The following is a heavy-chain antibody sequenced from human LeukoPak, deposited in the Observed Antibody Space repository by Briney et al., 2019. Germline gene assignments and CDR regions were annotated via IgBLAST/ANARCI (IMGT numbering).Heavy chain of an antibody. CDR2: IIPIFGTA. D-gene: IGHD2-15*01. Sequence: ALVKVSCKASGGTFSSYAISWVRQAPGQGLEWMGGIIPIFGTANYAQKFQGRVTITADESTSTAYMELSSLRSEDTAVYYCARDRGSGYCSGGSCYSTIFDYWGQGTLVTVSS. V-gene: IGHV1-69*13. CDR1: GGTFSSYA. J-gene: IGHJ4*02. CDR3: ARDRGSGYCSGGSCYSTIFDY.